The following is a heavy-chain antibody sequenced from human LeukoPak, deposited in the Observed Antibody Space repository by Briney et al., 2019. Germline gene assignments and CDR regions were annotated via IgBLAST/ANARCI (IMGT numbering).Heavy chain of an antibody. CDR1: GGTFSSYA. D-gene: IGHD3-22*01. Sequence: SVKVSCKASGGTFSSYAISWVRQAPGQGLEWMGGIIPIFGTANYAQKFQGRVTITADESTSTAYIELSNLRSEDTAVYYCARGKNTYYYDSSGSDYWGQGTLVTVSS. V-gene: IGHV1-69*13. J-gene: IGHJ4*02. CDR2: IIPIFGTA. CDR3: ARGKNTYYYDSSGSDY.